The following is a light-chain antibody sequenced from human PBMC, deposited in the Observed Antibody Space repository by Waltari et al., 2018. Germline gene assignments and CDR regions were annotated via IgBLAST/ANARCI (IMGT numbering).Light chain of an antibody. CDR2: FND. Sequence: QSVLTQPPSISEAPRQRVTISCSVSSSNIGNNGVNWYQHFPGKAPRLLIYFNDVLPSGVSDRFSGSQSGTSASLAISGLQSEDEADYYCAVWDDSLNGLVFGGGTKLTV. V-gene: IGLV1-36*01. CDR3: AVWDDSLNGLV. J-gene: IGLJ3*02. CDR1: SSNIGNNG.